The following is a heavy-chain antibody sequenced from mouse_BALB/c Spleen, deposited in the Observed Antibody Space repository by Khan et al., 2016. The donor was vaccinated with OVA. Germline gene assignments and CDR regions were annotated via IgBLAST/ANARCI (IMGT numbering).Heavy chain of an antibody. CDR2: ICSDGST. CDR3: ARQPYYHYYVMDY. J-gene: IGHJ4*01. CDR1: GFSLTDYG. Sequence: QVQLKQSGPALVAPSQSLSITCTISGFSLTDYGVHWVRQPPGKGLEWLVVICSDGSTTYNSALKSRLSISTDNSKSQAFLKMNSLQTDDTAVYYCARQPYYHYYVMDYWGQGTSVTVSS. V-gene: IGHV2-6-1*01. D-gene: IGHD2-10*01.